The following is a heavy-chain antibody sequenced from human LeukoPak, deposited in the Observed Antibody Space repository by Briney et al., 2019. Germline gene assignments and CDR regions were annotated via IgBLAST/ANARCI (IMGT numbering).Heavy chain of an antibody. D-gene: IGHD2-8*01. V-gene: IGHV1-2*02. Sequence: ASVKVSCKASGYTFTGFYIHWVRQAPGQGLEWMGWINPNGGATNSAQHFQGRVTMTRDTSVSTAYMELRSLRSDDAAVYYCARVADCTNGVCYTTDAFDIWGQGTMVTVSS. CDR2: INPNGGAT. J-gene: IGHJ3*02. CDR1: GYTFTGFY. CDR3: ARVADCTNGVCYTTDAFDI.